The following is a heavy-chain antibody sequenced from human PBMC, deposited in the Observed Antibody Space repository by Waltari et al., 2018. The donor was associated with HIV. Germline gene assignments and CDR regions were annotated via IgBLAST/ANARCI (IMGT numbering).Heavy chain of an antibody. V-gene: IGHV4-34*01. J-gene: IGHJ6*02. D-gene: IGHD2-2*01. CDR3: ARRSCSSTSCYARARGGMDV. CDR2: INHSGST. Sequence: QVQLQQWGAGLLKPSETLSLTCAVYGGSFSGYYWSWIRQPPGKGLEWIGEINHSGSTNYNPSLKSRVTISVDTSKNQFSLKLSSGTAADTAVYYCARRSCSSTSCYARARGGMDVWGQGTTVTVSS. CDR1: GGSFSGYY.